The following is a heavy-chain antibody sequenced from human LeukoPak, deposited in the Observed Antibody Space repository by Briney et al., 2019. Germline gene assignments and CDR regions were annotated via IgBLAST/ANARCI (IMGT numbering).Heavy chain of an antibody. CDR1: GDSLSGYY. CDR3: ARRWYSNDWYDWYFDL. J-gene: IGHJ2*01. Sequence: SETLSLTCAVYGDSLSGYYWSWIRQPPEKGLEWIGEINHSGSTNYNPSLKSRVTISVDTSKNQFSLNLNSVTAADTAVYYCARRWYSNDWYDWYFDLWGRGTLVTVSS. V-gene: IGHV4-34*01. CDR2: INHSGST. D-gene: IGHD6-13*01.